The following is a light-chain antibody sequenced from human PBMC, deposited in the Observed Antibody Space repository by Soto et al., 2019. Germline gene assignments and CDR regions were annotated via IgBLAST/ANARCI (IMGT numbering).Light chain of an antibody. CDR2: GNS. CDR1: SSNIGAGYD. V-gene: IGLV1-40*01. J-gene: IGLJ1*01. Sequence: QSVLTQPPSVSGAPGQRVTISCTGSSSNIGAGYDVHWYQQLPGTAPKLLIYGNSNRPSGVPDRFSGSKSGTSASLAITGLHAEDEADYYCQSYDSSLSGFYVFGPGTKLTVL. CDR3: QSYDSSLSGFYV.